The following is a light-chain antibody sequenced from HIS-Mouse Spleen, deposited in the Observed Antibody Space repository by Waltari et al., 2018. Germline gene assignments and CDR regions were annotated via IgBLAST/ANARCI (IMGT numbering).Light chain of an antibody. Sequence: SYELTQPPSVSVSPGQTARITCSGDALPKKYAYWYQQKSGQAPVPVIYEDSKRPSGLPERCSGSSSGTMATLTISGDQVEDEADYYCYSTDSSGNHRVFGGGTKLTVL. J-gene: IGLJ2*01. CDR1: ALPKKY. CDR2: EDS. CDR3: YSTDSSGNHRV. V-gene: IGLV3-10*01.